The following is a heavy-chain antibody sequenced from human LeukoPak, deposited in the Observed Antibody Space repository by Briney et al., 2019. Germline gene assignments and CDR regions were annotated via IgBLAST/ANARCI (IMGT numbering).Heavy chain of an antibody. V-gene: IGHV4-61*02. CDR1: GGSISSGSYY. D-gene: IGHD4-11*01. CDR3: AREDYSYPTSGPFDP. J-gene: IGHJ5*02. CDR2: IYTSGST. Sequence: SETLSLTCTVSGGSISSGSYYWSWIRQPAGKGLEWIGRIYTSGSTNYNPSLKSRVTISVDTSKNQFSLKLSSVTAADTAVYYCAREDYSYPTSGPFDPWGQGTLVTVSS.